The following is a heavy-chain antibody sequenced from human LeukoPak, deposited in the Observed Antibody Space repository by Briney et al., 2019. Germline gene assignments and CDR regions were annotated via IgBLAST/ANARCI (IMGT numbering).Heavy chain of an antibody. CDR2: IKQDGSEK. CDR1: GFTFSGYW. J-gene: IGHJ4*02. Sequence: GGSLRLSCAASGFTFSGYWMSWVRQAPGKGLEWVANIKQDGSEKYYVDSVKGRFTISRDNAKNSLYLQMNSLRAEDTAVYYCARHSSGSGGAFQYWGQGTPVTVSS. D-gene: IGHD6-19*01. V-gene: IGHV3-7*05. CDR3: ARHSSGSGGAFQY.